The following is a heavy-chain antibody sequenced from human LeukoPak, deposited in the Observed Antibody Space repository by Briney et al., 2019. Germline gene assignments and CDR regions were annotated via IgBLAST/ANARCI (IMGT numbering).Heavy chain of an antibody. CDR2: IYYSGST. CDR1: GGSSSSSSYY. J-gene: IGHJ4*02. CDR3: ARHVRGHDYGDYHFDY. V-gene: IGHV4-39*01. D-gene: IGHD4-17*01. Sequence: SETLSLTCTVSGGSSSSSSYYWGWIRQPPGKGLEWIGSIYYSGSTYYNPSLKSRVTISVDTSKNQFSLKLSSVTAADTAVYYCARHVRGHDYGDYHFDYWGQGTLVTVSS.